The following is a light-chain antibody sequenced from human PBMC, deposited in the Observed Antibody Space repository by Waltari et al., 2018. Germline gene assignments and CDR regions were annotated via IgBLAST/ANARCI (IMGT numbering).Light chain of an antibody. CDR3: TSYTSTSTLGV. CDR2: EVS. Sequence: QSALTQPASVSGSPGQSITISCTGTSSAVGGYKYVSWYQQHPGKAPKVMIYEVSNRPSGVSNRFSGSKSGNTASLTISGLQAEDEADYYCTSYTSTSTLGVFGGGTKLTVL. J-gene: IGLJ3*02. CDR1: SSAVGGYKY. V-gene: IGLV2-14*01.